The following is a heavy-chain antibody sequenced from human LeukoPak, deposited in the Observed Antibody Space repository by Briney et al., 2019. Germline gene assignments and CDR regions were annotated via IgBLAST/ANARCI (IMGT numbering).Heavy chain of an antibody. Sequence: SETLSLTCNVSGGSISSCSYYWGWIRQPPGKGLEWIGSIYYSGSTYYNPSLKSRVTISVDTSKNQFSLKLSSVTAADTAVYYCARLRLSGPIFDYWGQGTLVTVSS. CDR3: ARLRLSGPIFDY. CDR1: GGSISSCSYY. D-gene: IGHD3-3*01. J-gene: IGHJ4*02. V-gene: IGHV4-39*01. CDR2: IYYSGST.